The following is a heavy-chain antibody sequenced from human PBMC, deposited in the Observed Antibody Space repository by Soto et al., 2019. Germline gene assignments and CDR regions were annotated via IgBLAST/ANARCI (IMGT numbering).Heavy chain of an antibody. CDR3: SHGYYQYFES. CDR1: GGSISSYY. J-gene: IGHJ4*02. D-gene: IGHD5-18*01. CDR2: IYYSGST. Sequence: SETLSLTCTVSGGSISSYYWSWIRQPPGKGLEWIGYIYYSGSTNYNPSLKSRVTISENTLYLQMNSLKTEDTAVYYCSHGYYQYFESWGQGTLVTVSS. V-gene: IGHV4-59*12.